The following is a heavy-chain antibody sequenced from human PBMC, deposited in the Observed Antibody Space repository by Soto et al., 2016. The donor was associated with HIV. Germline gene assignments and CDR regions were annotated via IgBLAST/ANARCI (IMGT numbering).Heavy chain of an antibody. CDR2: INPNSGDT. J-gene: IGHJ4*02. V-gene: IGHV1-2*02. CDR1: GYTFTGYY. Sequence: QVQLVQSGAEVKKPGASVKVSCKASGYTFTGYYMHWVRQAPGQGLEWMGWINPNSGDTNYAQKFQGRVTMTRDTSIRTAYMELSRLRSDDTAVYYCARKRAYSYDFDYWGQGTLVTVSS. D-gene: IGHD5-18*01. CDR3: ARKRAYSYDFDY.